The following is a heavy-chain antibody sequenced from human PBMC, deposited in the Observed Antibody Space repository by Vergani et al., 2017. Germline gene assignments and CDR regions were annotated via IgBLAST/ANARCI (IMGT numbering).Heavy chain of an antibody. J-gene: IGHJ4*02. CDR2: INPSGGHT. Sequence: QVQVVQSGAEVKKSGASVKVSCKTSGYTFSNYYMHWARHAPGQGLEWMGIINPSGGHTNYAQKFQGRVTMTRDTSTSTVYMELSSLRSEDTGIYYCARGDYVILTGYGYWGQGTLVTVSA. D-gene: IGHD3-9*01. CDR1: GYTFSNYY. V-gene: IGHV1-46*03. CDR3: ARGDYVILTGYGY.